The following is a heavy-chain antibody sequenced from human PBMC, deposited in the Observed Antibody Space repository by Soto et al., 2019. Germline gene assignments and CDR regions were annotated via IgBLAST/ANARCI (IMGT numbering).Heavy chain of an antibody. V-gene: IGHV3-23*01. J-gene: IGHJ5*02. D-gene: IGHD1-7*01. Sequence: EVQLLESGGGLVQPGGSLRLSCAASGFTFSSYAMSWVRQAPGKGLEWVSAISGSGGSTYYADSVKGRFTISRDNSKNTLYLQMNSLRAEDTAVYYCAKDLSELELRGGWFDPWGHGTLVTVSS. CDR1: GFTFSSYA. CDR2: ISGSGGST. CDR3: AKDLSELELRGGWFDP.